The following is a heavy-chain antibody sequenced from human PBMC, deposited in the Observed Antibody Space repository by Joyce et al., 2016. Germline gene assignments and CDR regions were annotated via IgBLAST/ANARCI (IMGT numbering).Heavy chain of an antibody. CDR3: ARDWAMVDAFDI. Sequence: QVQLQESGPGLVKPSQTLSLTCTVSGDSISSDGYYWSWIRQHPGKGLEYIGCISYSGSTFYSPSLRSRVTISVDTSKNQFSLKLSSVTAADTAVYYCARDWAMVDAFDIWGQGTMVTVSS. D-gene: IGHD5-18*01. V-gene: IGHV4-31*03. CDR2: ISYSGST. CDR1: GDSISSDGYY. J-gene: IGHJ3*02.